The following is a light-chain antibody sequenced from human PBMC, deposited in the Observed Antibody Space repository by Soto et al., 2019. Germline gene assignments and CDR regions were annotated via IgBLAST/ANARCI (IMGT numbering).Light chain of an antibody. CDR2: NNS. CDR3: ASWDDSLNGHWV. Sequence: QAVVTQAPSASGTPGQRVTISCSGSNSNIGGNSVSWYHHLPGTAPKLLIFNNSQRPSGVPDRFSGSKSGTSASLAISGLQSGDEADYYCASWDDSLNGHWVFGGGTKLTVL. V-gene: IGLV1-44*01. J-gene: IGLJ3*02. CDR1: NSNIGGNS.